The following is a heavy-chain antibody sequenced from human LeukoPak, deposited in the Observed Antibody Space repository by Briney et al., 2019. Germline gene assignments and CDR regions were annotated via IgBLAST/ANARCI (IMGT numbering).Heavy chain of an antibody. V-gene: IGHV3-23*01. D-gene: IGHD2-15*01. CDR1: GFTFSSYA. CDR3: AKRGYCRGGTCFSHDAFDI. J-gene: IGHJ3*02. CDR2: ISGSGGST. Sequence: GGSLRLSCAASGFTFSSYAMSWVRQAPGKGLEWVSAISGSGGSTYYADSVKGRFTISRDNSKNTLYLQMNSLRAEDTAVYYCAKRGYCRGGTCFSHDAFDIWGQGTMVTVSS.